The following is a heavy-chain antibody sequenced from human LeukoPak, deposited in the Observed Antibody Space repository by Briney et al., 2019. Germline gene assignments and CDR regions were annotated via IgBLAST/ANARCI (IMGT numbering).Heavy chain of an antibody. CDR1: GGSISTSTYY. CDR3: ARLLYDRSGYYYFDF. V-gene: IGHV4-39*01. CDR2: IYYSGTL. J-gene: IGHJ4*02. Sequence: SDTLSLTCTVSGGSISTSTYYWCWIRQPPGKGLEWLGSIYYSGTLYHNPSLKSRVTMSVDTSRNQFSLKLTSVTAADTAVYYCARLLYDRSGYYYFDFWGQGTLVTVSS. D-gene: IGHD3-22*01.